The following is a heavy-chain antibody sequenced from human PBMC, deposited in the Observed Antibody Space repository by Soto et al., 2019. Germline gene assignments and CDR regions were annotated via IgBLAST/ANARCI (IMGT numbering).Heavy chain of an antibody. D-gene: IGHD3-16*02. CDR1: GYTFTAYA. CDR3: TRSAISPYGGLIGPFDY. CDR2: INPANGNT. Sequence: QVQLAQSGAEERKPGASVKVSCEATGYTFTAYAMHWVRQAPGQSLEWMGWINPANGNTRYSQKFQGRLTITSDTSAKTVYRELSSLTSEDTAMYYCTRSAISPYGGLIGPFDYWGQGNLVTVSS. V-gene: IGHV1-3*05. J-gene: IGHJ4*02.